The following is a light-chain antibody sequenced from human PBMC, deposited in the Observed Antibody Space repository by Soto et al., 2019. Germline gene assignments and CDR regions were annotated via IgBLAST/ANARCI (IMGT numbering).Light chain of an antibody. CDR1: QSVNRSF. CDR3: QQYGSSPPWT. CDR2: GAS. Sequence: EVVLTQSPGTLSLSPGERATLSCRASQSVNRSFLAWYQQKPGQAPRLLIYGASSRATGIPDRFSGSGSGTDFTLTISSREPEDFAVYYCQQYGSSPPWTFGQGTKVETK. J-gene: IGKJ1*01. V-gene: IGKV3-20*01.